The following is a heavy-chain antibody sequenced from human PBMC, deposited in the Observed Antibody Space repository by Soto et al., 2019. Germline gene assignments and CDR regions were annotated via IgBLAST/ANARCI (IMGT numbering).Heavy chain of an antibody. CDR2: ISGSGGRS. V-gene: IGHV3-23*01. D-gene: IGHD3-16*01. J-gene: IGHJ4*02. CDR1: GFTFSNYA. CDR3: AKAYFVWSSEQPYYFDY. Sequence: EVQLLDSGGGLVQPGGSLRLSCAASGFTFSNYAMTWVRQGPGKGLEWVSGISGSGGRSYYADSVKGRFTISRDNSKSMLYFQMNSLRAEDTAVYYCAKAYFVWSSEQPYYFDYWGQGTLVTVSS.